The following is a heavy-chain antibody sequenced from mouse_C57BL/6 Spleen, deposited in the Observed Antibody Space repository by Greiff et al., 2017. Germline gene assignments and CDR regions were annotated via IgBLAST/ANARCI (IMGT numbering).Heavy chain of an antibody. CDR2: IHPNSGST. CDR3: ARWLRRGMDY. Sequence: QVQLQQSGAELVKPGASVKLSCKASGYTFTSYWMHWVKQRPGQGLEWIGMIHPNSGSTNYNEKFKSKATLTVDKSSSTAYMQLSSLTSEDSAVYYCARWLRRGMDYWGQGTSVTVSS. J-gene: IGHJ4*01. V-gene: IGHV1-64*01. CDR1: GYTFTSYW. D-gene: IGHD2-2*01.